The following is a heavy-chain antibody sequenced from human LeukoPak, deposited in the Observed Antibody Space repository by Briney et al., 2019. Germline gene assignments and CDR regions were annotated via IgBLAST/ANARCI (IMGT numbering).Heavy chain of an antibody. Sequence: GGSLRLSCAASGFTSSSSSMNWVCEAPGERLEWVSSFSSSSGYIYYADSVKGRFTISIDNAKNSLYLQINSLRAEDTAVDYCAKSPYYYGSGLYYFDYWGQGTLVTVSS. J-gene: IGHJ4*02. CDR2: FSSSSGYI. D-gene: IGHD3-10*01. CDR3: AKSPYYYGSGLYYFDY. CDR1: GFTSSSSS. V-gene: IGHV3-21*04.